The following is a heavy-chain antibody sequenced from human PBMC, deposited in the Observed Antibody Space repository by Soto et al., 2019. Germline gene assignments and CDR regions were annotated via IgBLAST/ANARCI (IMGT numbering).Heavy chain of an antibody. Sequence: SETLFLTCAVYGGSFSGYYWSWIRQPPGKGLEWIGEINHSGSTNYNPSLKSRVTISVDTSKNQFSLKLSSVTAADTAVYYCARVRLLGYCSGGSCYTMHFDYWGQGTLVTVPQ. CDR2: INHSGST. V-gene: IGHV4-34*01. CDR1: GGSFSGYY. D-gene: IGHD2-15*01. CDR3: ARVRLLGYCSGGSCYTMHFDY. J-gene: IGHJ4*02.